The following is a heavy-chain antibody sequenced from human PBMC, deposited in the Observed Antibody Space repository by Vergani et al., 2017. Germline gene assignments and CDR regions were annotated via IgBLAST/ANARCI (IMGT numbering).Heavy chain of an antibody. Sequence: VQLVESGGGVVQPGRSLRLSCAASGFTFSSYAMSWVRQAPGKGLEWVSGISGSGDNADYADSVQGHFTISRDNSKNTLFLQMHSLRADDTAVYYCAKDSPSLWFGVSYFDYWGQGTMVTVSS. V-gene: IGHV3-23*04. D-gene: IGHD3-10*01. J-gene: IGHJ4*02. CDR2: ISGSGDNA. CDR3: AKDSPSLWFGVSYFDY. CDR1: GFTFSSYA.